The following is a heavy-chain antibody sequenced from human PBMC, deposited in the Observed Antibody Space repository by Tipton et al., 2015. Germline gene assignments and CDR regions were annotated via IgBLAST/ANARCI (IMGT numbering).Heavy chain of an antibody. J-gene: IGHJ5*02. Sequence: TLSLTCTVSGGSISSGNSYWGWIRQPPGRGLEWIGSIYYSGSTYYNSSLKSRISISVDTSKNQFSLRLNSVTAADTAVYYCARHILTGYLNWFDPWGQGALVTVSS. CDR2: IYYSGST. CDR3: ARHILTGYLNWFDP. D-gene: IGHD3-9*01. V-gene: IGHV4-39*01. CDR1: GGSISSGNSY.